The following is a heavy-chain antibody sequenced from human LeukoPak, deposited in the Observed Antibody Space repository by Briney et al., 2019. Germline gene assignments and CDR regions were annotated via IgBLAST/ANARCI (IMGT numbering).Heavy chain of an antibody. CDR1: GFTFSSYS. CDR2: ISSSSSYI. Sequence: GGSLRLSCAASGFTFSSYSMNWVRQAPGKGLEWVSSISSSSSYIYYADSVKGRFTISRDNAKNSLYLQMNSLRAEDTAVYYCARSEGYCRSTSCFSPIDYWGQGTLVTVSS. J-gene: IGHJ4*02. V-gene: IGHV3-21*01. D-gene: IGHD2-2*01. CDR3: ARSEGYCRSTSCFSPIDY.